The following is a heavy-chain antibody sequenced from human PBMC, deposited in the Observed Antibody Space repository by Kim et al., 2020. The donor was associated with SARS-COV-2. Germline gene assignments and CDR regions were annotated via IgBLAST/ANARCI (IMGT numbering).Heavy chain of an antibody. CDR2: ISGSGGST. J-gene: IGHJ6*02. CDR3: AKDWIQLWLGDDGMDV. V-gene: IGHV3-23*01. Sequence: GGSLRLSCAASGFTFSSYAMSWVRQAPGKGLEWVSAISGSGGSTYYADSVKGRFTISRDNSKNTLYLQMNSLRAEDTAVYYCAKDWIQLWLGDDGMDVWGQGTTVTVSS. D-gene: IGHD5-18*01. CDR1: GFTFSSYA.